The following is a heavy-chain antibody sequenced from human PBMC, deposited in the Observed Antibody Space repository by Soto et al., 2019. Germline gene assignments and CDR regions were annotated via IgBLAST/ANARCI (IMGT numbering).Heavy chain of an antibody. J-gene: IGHJ5*02. CDR2: IYYSGST. CDR3: ARVGAGGGYDYWFDP. D-gene: IGHD5-12*01. CDR1: GGSISSGGYY. Sequence: PSDTLSLTCTVSGGSISSGGYYLSWIRQHPGKGLEWIGYIYYSGSTYYNPSLKSRVTISVDTSKNQFSLKLSSVTAADTAVYYCARVGAGGGYDYWFDPWGQGTLVTVSS. V-gene: IGHV4-31*03.